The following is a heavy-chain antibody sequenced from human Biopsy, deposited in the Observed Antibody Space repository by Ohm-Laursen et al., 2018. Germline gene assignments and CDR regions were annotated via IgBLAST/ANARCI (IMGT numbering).Heavy chain of an antibody. CDR2: NIPILGTG. V-gene: IGHV1-69*06. CDR1: GGTFSNYG. CDR3: ATKLTGYFHH. Sequence: GASVKVSCKVPGGTFSNYGVNWVRQAPGQGLEWLGGNIPILGTGNYAQKFQGRVTVAADTSTSTATMELRSLRSDDTAVYYCATKLTGYFHHWGQGTLVIVSS. D-gene: IGHD3-9*01. J-gene: IGHJ1*01.